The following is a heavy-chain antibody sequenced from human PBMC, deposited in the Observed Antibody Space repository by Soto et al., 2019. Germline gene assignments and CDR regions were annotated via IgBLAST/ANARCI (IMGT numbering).Heavy chain of an antibody. CDR3: ERDQQGLDY. CDR2: IIPIFGTA. J-gene: IGHJ4*02. CDR1: ACTVSSYA. V-gene: IGHV1-69*13. Sequence: AVKGACSAYACTVSSYAMXWVRQAPGQGLEWMGGIIPIFGTANYAQTSQGRVTITEDESTSTAYMELSSLSSEHTDVYYSERDQQGLDYWAQATLLTTSS.